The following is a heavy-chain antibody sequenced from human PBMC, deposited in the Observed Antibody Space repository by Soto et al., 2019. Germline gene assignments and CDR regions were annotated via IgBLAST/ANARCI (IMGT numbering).Heavy chain of an antibody. CDR2: IYPGDCDT. J-gene: IGHJ4*02. D-gene: IGHD6-19*01. CDR3: ARHDTGYSSGWDLST. Sequence: GESLKISCSGSGYTFATYWIGWVRQMAGKVLEWMGIIYPGDCDTRYSPSFQGQVTISADKSISTAYLQWSSLKASDTAMYYCARHDTGYSSGWDLSTWGQGTLVTVSS. CDR1: GYTFATYW. V-gene: IGHV5-51*01.